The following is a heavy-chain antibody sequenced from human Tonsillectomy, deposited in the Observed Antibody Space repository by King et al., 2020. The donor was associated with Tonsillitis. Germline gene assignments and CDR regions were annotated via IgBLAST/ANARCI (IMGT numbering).Heavy chain of an antibody. V-gene: IGHV3-30*02. CDR2: IRFDGINQ. D-gene: IGHD3-10*01. Sequence: VQLVESGGGVVQPGGSLRLSCAASAFTFSNYGMHWVRQAPGKGLEWVAFIRFDGINQDYAYSVKGRFTISRDNSKNTLYLQMNSLRAEDTAVYYCAKDVLGARFGAPGYFDYWGQGTLVTVSS. CDR1: AFTFSNYG. CDR3: AKDVLGARFGAPGYFDY. J-gene: IGHJ4*02.